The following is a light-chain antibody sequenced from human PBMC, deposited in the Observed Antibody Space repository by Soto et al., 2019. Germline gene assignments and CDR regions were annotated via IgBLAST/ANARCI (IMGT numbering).Light chain of an antibody. J-gene: IGLJ1*01. CDR2: EVS. CDR3: SSYTTSSTL. Sequence: QSALTQPASVSGSPGQSITISCTGTSSDVGGYNYVSWYQQHPGKAPKLMIYEVSNRPSGVSNRFSGAKSGNTASLTISGLQAEDEADYSCSSYTTSSTLFGTGTKVTVL. CDR1: SSDVGGYNY. V-gene: IGLV2-14*01.